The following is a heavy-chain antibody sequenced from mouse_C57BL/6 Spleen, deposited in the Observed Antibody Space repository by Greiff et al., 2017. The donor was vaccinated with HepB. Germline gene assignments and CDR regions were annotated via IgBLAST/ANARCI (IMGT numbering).Heavy chain of an antibody. CDR3: ARAEVVAHFDY. V-gene: IGHV1-50*01. CDR1: GYTFTSYW. Sequence: QVQLQQPGAELVKPGASVKLSCKASGYTFTSYWMQWVKQRPGQGLEWIGEIDPSDSYTNYNQKFKGKATLTVDTSSSTAYMQLSSLTSEDSAVYYCARAEVVAHFDYWGQGTTLTVSS. J-gene: IGHJ2*01. CDR2: IDPSDSYT. D-gene: IGHD1-1*01.